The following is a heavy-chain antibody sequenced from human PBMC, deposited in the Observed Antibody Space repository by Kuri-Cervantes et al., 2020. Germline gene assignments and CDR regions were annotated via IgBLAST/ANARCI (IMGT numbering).Heavy chain of an antibody. CDR3: ARSTLGYCSGGSCYALAY. J-gene: IGHJ4*02. D-gene: IGHD2-15*01. CDR2: IWSDGSHP. V-gene: IGHV3-30*02. Sequence: GESLKISCVASGFSFSTYGMHWVRQAPGKGLEWVALIWSDGSHPLHAASVKGRFTISRDNSKNTLYLQMNSLRAEDTAVYYCARSTLGYCSGGSCYALAYWGQGTLVTVSS. CDR1: GFSFSTYG.